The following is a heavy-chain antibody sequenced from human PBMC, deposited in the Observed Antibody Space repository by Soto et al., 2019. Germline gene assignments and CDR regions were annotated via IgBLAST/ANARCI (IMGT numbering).Heavy chain of an antibody. Sequence: PGGSLRLSCAASGFTFSSYAMSWVRQAPGKGLEWVSAISGSGGSTYYADSVKGRFTISRDNSKNTLYLQMNSLRAEDTAVYYCAKDVWLWFGELSSPPDYWGQGTLVTVS. D-gene: IGHD3-10*01. J-gene: IGHJ4*02. V-gene: IGHV3-23*01. CDR3: AKDVWLWFGELSSPPDY. CDR1: GFTFSSYA. CDR2: ISGSGGST.